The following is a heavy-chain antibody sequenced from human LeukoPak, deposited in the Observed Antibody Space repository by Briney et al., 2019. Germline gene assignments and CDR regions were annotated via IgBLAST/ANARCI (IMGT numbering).Heavy chain of an antibody. D-gene: IGHD5-12*01. CDR2: ISGSGGST. Sequence: SGGSLRLSCAASGFTFDDYGMSWVRHAPGKGLERVSGISGSGGSTDYADSVKGRFTISRDNSKNTLYLQMNSLRAEDTAVYYCARGPSGYHNTGGQGTLVTVSS. V-gene: IGHV3-23*01. J-gene: IGHJ4*02. CDR3: ARGPSGYHNT. CDR1: GFTFDDYG.